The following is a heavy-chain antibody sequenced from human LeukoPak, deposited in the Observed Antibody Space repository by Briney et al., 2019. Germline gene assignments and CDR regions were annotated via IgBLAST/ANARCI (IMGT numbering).Heavy chain of an antibody. D-gene: IGHD2-2*01. CDR2: IYSSGST. CDR1: GGSISTYF. V-gene: IGHV4-4*07. J-gene: IGHJ5*02. CDR3: ARGLGYCPTTGCYQSRFDP. Sequence: SETLSLTCTVSGGSISTYFWTWIRQPAGKGLEWIGRIYSSGSTNYNPSLKSRVTMSLDTSKNQFSLKLSSVIAADTAIYYCARGLGYCPTTGCYQSRFDPWGQGTLVTVSS.